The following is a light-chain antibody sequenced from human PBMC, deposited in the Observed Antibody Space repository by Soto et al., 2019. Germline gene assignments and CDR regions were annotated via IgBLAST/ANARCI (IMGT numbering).Light chain of an antibody. V-gene: IGLV2-14*03. J-gene: IGLJ2*01. CDR3: TSYVVTGAQVI. CDR1: DSDIGGYDY. Sequence: QSALTQPASVSGSPGQSISISCTGTDSDIGGYDYVSWYQQHPGKAPQLMISRVNSRPSGVSSRFSGSKSGSTASLTISGLQPEDEAYYYCTSYVVTGAQVIFGGGTKLTVL. CDR2: RVN.